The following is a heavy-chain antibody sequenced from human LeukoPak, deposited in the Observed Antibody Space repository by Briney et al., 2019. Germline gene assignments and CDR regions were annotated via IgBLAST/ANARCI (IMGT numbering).Heavy chain of an antibody. Sequence: PGGSLRLSCAAFGFTFRRHWMSWVRQAPGKGPEWVAKIREDGSEKFYVNSVKGRFTISRDNAKNSLYLQMNSLTVDDTAVYYCARDLWLGQRGLFYFEYWGQGTPVTVAS. J-gene: IGHJ4*02. CDR2: IREDGSEK. D-gene: IGHD3-22*01. CDR3: ARDLWLGQRGLFYFEY. CDR1: GFTFRRHW. V-gene: IGHV3-7*01.